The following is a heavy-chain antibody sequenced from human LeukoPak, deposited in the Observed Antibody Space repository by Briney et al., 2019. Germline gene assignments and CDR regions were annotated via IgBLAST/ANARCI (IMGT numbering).Heavy chain of an antibody. CDR1: GGSISSYY. CDR2: IYYSGST. D-gene: IGHD3-9*01. Sequence: PSETLSLTCTVSGGSISSYYWSWIRQPPGKGLEWIGYIYYSGSTNYNPSLKSRVTISVDTSKNQFSLKLSSVTAADTAVYYCASASLRYFDRLNPGAFDIWGQGTMVTVSS. CDR3: ASASLRYFDRLNPGAFDI. V-gene: IGHV4-59*01. J-gene: IGHJ3*02.